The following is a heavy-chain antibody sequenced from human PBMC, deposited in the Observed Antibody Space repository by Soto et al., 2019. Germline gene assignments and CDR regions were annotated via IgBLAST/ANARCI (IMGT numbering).Heavy chain of an antibody. CDR3: ATVGESIGLFDY. D-gene: IGHD3-10*01. CDR1: GYTFTSYD. Sequence: QVQLVQSGAEVKKPGASVKVSCKASGYTFTSYDINWVRQATGQGLEWMGWMNPNSGNTGYAQKFQGRVTMTRNTAISPAYMGLSSLRSEDTAVYCCATVGESIGLFDYWGQGTLVTVSS. J-gene: IGHJ4*02. CDR2: MNPNSGNT. V-gene: IGHV1-8*01.